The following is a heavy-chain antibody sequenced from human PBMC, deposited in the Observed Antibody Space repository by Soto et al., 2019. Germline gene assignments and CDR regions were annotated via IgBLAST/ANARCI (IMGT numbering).Heavy chain of an antibody. J-gene: IGHJ4*02. CDR1: GGSFRGYY. CDR2: INDRGST. CDR3: AGLRGRGWYDFDS. Sequence: QAQLHQWGAGLLKPSESLSLTCAVSGGSFRGYYWSWVRQSPGKGLEWIGEINDRGSTTYSTSLPTRVSLSVDTAKNQFSLQFNSVTAADTAIYYCAGLRGRGWYDFDSWGQGTLVTVSS. V-gene: IGHV4-34*01. D-gene: IGHD6-19*01.